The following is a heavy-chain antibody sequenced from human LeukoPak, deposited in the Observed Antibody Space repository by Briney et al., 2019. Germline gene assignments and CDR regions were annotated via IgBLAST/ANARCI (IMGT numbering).Heavy chain of an antibody. CDR3: ARYYGGYFDY. CDR2: INQGGSEK. J-gene: IGHJ4*02. D-gene: IGHD4-23*01. CDR1: GFTFSSYW. Sequence: PGGSLRLSCAASGFTFSSYWMSWVRQAPEKGLEWVANINQGGSEKYYVDSVKGRFTISRDNAKNSLYLQMNSLRAEDTAVYYCARYYGGYFDYWGQGTLVTVSS. V-gene: IGHV3-7*01.